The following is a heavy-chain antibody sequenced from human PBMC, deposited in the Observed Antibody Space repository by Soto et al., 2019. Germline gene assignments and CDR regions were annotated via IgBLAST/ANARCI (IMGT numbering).Heavy chain of an antibody. CDR3: AKDSTQGFRY. V-gene: IGHV3-23*01. CDR1: GFTFSSYA. Sequence: GESLKISCAASGFTFSSYAMSWVRQAPGKGLEWVSAISGSGCSTYYADSVKGRFTISRDNSKNTLYLQMNSLRAEDKAVYYCAKDSTQGFRYWGQGXLVTVSS. CDR2: ISGSGCST. J-gene: IGHJ4*02.